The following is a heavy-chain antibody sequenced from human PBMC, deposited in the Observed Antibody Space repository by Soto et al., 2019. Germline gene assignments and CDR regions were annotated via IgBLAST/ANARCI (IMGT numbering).Heavy chain of an antibody. CDR2: ISSGSSTI. CDR3: ARGSGYDSSLDY. V-gene: IGHV3-48*01. CDR1: GFTFSTYG. D-gene: IGHD5-12*01. Sequence: EVQLVESGGGLVQPGGSLRLSCAASGFTFSTYGMNWVRQAPGKGLEWVSFISSGSSTIYYADSVKGRFTISRDNAENSLDRHRNSLRANDTAVYNCARGSGYDSSLDYWGQGPLVTFSS. J-gene: IGHJ4*02.